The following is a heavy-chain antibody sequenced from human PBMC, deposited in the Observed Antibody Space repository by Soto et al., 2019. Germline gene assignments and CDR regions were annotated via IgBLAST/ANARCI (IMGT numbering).Heavy chain of an antibody. J-gene: IGHJ5*02. CDR2: IFANGHT. D-gene: IGHD6-13*01. CDR1: GGSISEKY. Sequence: LSLTCIVSGGSISEKYWNWVRQPPGKGLEWIGLIFANGHTDYNPSLKSRVTMSVDASKNQFSLRLTSMTAADTAVYYCVASLAASGLNWLGPWGRGTLVTVSS. V-gene: IGHV4-4*07. CDR3: VASLAASGLNWLGP.